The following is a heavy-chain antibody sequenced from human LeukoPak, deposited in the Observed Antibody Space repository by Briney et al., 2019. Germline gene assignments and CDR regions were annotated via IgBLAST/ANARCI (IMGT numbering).Heavy chain of an antibody. D-gene: IGHD3-10*01. V-gene: IGHV4-34*01. Sequence: SETLSLTCTVSGGSISSYYWSWIRQPPGKGLEWIGQINHSGSTNYNPSLKSRVTISVDTSKSQFSLKLSSVTAADTAVYYCARKNRVRGLDIWGQGTMVTVSS. J-gene: IGHJ3*02. CDR1: GGSISSYY. CDR2: INHSGST. CDR3: ARKNRVRGLDI.